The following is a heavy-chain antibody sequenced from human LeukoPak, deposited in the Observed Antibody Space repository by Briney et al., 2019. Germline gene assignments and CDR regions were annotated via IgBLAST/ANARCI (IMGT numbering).Heavy chain of an antibody. V-gene: IGHV4-61*02. Sequence: KPSETLSLTCTVSGGSISSSSYYWGWIRQPAGKGLEWIGRIYTSGSTDYNPSLKSRVTMSVDTSKNQFSLKLSSVTAADTAVYYCASSYYYDSSGYLTWGQGTLVTVSS. CDR2: IYTSGST. CDR3: ASSYYYDSSGYLT. J-gene: IGHJ5*02. CDR1: GGSISSSSYY. D-gene: IGHD3-22*01.